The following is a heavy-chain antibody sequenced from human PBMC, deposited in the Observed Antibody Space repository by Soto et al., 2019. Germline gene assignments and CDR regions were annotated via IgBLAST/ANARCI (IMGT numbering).Heavy chain of an antibody. CDR3: ARASGAFDI. V-gene: IGHV1-3*01. CDR2: ISPGNENT. D-gene: IGHD3-3*01. CDR1: GYSFTNYA. Sequence: QVQLVQSGAEVKKPGASVKVSCKASGYSFTNYAMHWVRQAPGQSLEWMGWISPGNENTKYSQKFQGRVTITIDTSASTAYVELSSLRSEDTAVYYCARASGAFDIWGQGTMITVSS. J-gene: IGHJ3*02.